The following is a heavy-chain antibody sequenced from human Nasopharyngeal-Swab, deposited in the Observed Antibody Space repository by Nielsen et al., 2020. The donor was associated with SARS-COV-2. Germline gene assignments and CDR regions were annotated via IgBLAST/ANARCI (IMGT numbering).Heavy chain of an antibody. CDR3: ARDYDSSGYPVTPDYYYYMDV. J-gene: IGHJ6*03. CDR2: IIPIFGTA. D-gene: IGHD3-22*01. CDR1: GGTFSSYS. V-gene: IGHV1-69*13. Sequence: SVKVSCKASGGTFSSYSISWVRQAPGQGLEWMGGIIPIFGTANYAQKFQGRVTITADESTSTAYIELSSLRSEDTAVYYCARDYDSSGYPVTPDYYYYMDVWGKGTTVTVSS.